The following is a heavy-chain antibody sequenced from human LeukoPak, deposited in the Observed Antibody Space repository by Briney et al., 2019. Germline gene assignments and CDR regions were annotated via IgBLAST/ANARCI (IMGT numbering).Heavy chain of an antibody. J-gene: IGHJ4*02. Sequence: GGSLRLSCAASGFTFSDYFMSWVRQAPGKGLEWVSGISDSGERTFYAVSVKGRFTISRDNSKNTLFLQMNSLRVEDTAVYFCAKRVDYSGKYYFDYWGQGILVTVSS. CDR1: GFTFSDYF. D-gene: IGHD1-26*01. CDR3: AKRVDYSGKYYFDY. V-gene: IGHV3-23*01. CDR2: ISDSGERT.